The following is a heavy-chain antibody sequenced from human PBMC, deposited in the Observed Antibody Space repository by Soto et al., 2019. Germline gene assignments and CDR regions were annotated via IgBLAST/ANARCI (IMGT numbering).Heavy chain of an antibody. CDR1: GFIFTGYN. J-gene: IGHJ4*02. Sequence: GGSLRLSCAASGFIFTGYNMNWVRQAPGKGLEWVSSISSGSSYIYYADSVKGRFTISRDNAKNSLYLQMNTLRAEDTALYYCARRRAAAGTLTSDYWGQGTRVTVSS. D-gene: IGHD6-13*01. CDR2: ISSGSSYI. V-gene: IGHV3-21*01. CDR3: ARRRAAAGTLTSDY.